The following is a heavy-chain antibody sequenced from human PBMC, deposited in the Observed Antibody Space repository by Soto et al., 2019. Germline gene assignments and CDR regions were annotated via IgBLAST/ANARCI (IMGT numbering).Heavy chain of an antibody. CDR3: ARTYYDILTGYRFDY. CDR2: IYYSGST. Sequence: PSETLSLTCTVSGGSISSGGYYWSWIRQHPGKGLEWIGYIYYSGSTYYNPSLKSRVTISVDTSKNQFSLKLSSVTAADTAVYYCARTYYDILTGYRFDYWGQGTLVTVSS. V-gene: IGHV4-31*03. D-gene: IGHD3-9*01. J-gene: IGHJ4*02. CDR1: GGSISSGGYY.